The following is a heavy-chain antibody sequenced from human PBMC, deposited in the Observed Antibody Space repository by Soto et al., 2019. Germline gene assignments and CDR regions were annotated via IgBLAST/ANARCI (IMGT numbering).Heavy chain of an antibody. J-gene: IGHJ5*01. V-gene: IGHV4-30-4*01. CDR3: ARGRYCLTGRCFPNWFDS. Sequence: SETLSLTCSVSGDSISTVDYFWAWVRQPPGHSLEYIGYIYKSATTYYNPSFESRVAISLDTSKSQFSLNVTSLTAADTAVYFCARGRYCLTGRCFPNWFDSWGQGTLVTVSS. D-gene: IGHD2-15*01. CDR2: IYKSATT. CDR1: GDSISTVDYF.